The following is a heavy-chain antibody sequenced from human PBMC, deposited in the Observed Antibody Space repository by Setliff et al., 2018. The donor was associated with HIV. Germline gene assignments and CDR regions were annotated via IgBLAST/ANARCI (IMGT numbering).Heavy chain of an antibody. D-gene: IGHD4-17*01. Sequence: ASVKVSCKASGYTFTSYYIHWVRQAPGQGLEWMGWINSSGDSTSYAQKLQGRVTMTRDTSTSTVYMELSSLTYEDTAIYYCASGFRATVPDYWGQGTLVTVSS. CDR1: GYTFTSYY. CDR3: ASGFRATVPDY. CDR2: INSSGDST. J-gene: IGHJ4*02. V-gene: IGHV1-46*03.